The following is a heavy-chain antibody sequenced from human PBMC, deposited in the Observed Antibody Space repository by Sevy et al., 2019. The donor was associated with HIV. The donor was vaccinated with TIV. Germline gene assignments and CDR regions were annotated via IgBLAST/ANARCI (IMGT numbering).Heavy chain of an antibody. CDR3: ARDWYGDTTLDYYYGMDV. J-gene: IGHJ6*02. CDR1: GYTFTSYG. CDR2: ISAYNGNT. D-gene: IGHD4-17*01. Sequence: ASVKVSCKASGYTFTSYGISWVRQAPGQGLEWMGWISAYNGNTNYAQKLQGRVTMTTDTSTSTAYMELRSLRSDDTAVYYCARDWYGDTTLDYYYGMDVWGQGTTVTVSS. V-gene: IGHV1-18*01.